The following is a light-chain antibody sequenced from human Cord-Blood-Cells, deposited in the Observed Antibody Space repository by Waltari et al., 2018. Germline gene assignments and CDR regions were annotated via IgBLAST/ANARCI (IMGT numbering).Light chain of an antibody. CDR1: QSIRTA. V-gene: IGKV1-17*01. CDR2: AAS. J-gene: IGKJ1*01. Sequence: DIQMTQHPAALPASAGERVTITCRTSQSIRTALGWYQQKPGKPPQRLIYAASSLQSGVPSRSSGIGSGSEFTLTISSLHTYYFATYYFLQHNSYPWTFGQGTKVEI. CDR3: LQHNSYPWT.